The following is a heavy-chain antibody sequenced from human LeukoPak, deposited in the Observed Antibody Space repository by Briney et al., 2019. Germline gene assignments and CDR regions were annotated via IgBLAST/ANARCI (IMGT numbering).Heavy chain of an antibody. J-gene: IGHJ4*02. D-gene: IGHD5-18*01. V-gene: IGHV1-18*01. CDR3: TKDLGVDTTMIFFDY. CDR1: GYTFTSFG. CDR2: SSAYNGNT. Sequence: ASVKVSCKASGYTFTSFGVSWVRQAPGQGLEWMGWSSAYNGNTNYAQKFQGRVTMTTDTSTSTAYMEVRSLRSDDTAVYYCTKDLGVDTTMIFFDYWGQGSLVTVSS.